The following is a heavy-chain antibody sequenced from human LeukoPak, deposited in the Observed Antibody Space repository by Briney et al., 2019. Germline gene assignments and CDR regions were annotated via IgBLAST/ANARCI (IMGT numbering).Heavy chain of an antibody. CDR2: IYSGDNT. Sequence: QPGGSLRLSCAASGFTVSSNYMSWVRQAPGKGLEWVSVIYSGDNTYYADSVKGRFTISRDNSKNTLYLQMNSLRAEDTAVYYCAKTRRFGELLSSDYWGQGTLVTVSS. D-gene: IGHD3-10*01. CDR1: GFTVSSNY. V-gene: IGHV3-66*01. J-gene: IGHJ4*02. CDR3: AKTRRFGELLSSDY.